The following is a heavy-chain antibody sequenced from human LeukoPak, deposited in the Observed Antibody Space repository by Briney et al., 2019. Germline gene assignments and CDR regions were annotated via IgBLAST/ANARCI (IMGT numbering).Heavy chain of an antibody. D-gene: IGHD4-23*01. CDR1: GYTFTGYY. CDR2: INPNSGGT. V-gene: IGHV1-2*02. Sequence: ASVKVSCKASGYTFTGYYMHWVRQAPGQGLEWMGWINPNSGGTNYAQKFQGRVTMTRDTSISTAYMELSRLSSDDPAVYYCARETTVVTSGIYYYYGMDVWGQGATVTVSS. CDR3: ARETTVVTSGIYYYYGMDV. J-gene: IGHJ6*02.